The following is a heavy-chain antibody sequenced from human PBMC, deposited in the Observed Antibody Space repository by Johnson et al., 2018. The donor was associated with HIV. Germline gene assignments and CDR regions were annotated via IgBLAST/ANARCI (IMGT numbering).Heavy chain of an antibody. CDR1: GFTFISYA. D-gene: IGHD4-11*01. CDR2: ISYDGSNK. V-gene: IGHV3-30*03. J-gene: IGHJ3*02. Sequence: HVQLVESGGGVVQPGRSLRLSCAASGFTFISYAMSWVRQAPGKGLEWVAVISYDGSNKYYADSVKGRFTISRDNSKNTLYLQMNSLRADDTAVYYCARALTTDAFDIWSQGTMVTVSS. CDR3: ARALTTDAFDI.